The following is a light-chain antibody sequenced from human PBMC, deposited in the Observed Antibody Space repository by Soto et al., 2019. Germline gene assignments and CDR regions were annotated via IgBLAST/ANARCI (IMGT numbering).Light chain of an antibody. CDR2: DAS. CDR3: QQYGSSGT. CDR1: QTVRNNY. V-gene: IGKV3-20*01. Sequence: EFVLTQSPCTLALSPGERATLSCRASQTVRNNYLAWYQQKPGHAPSLLIYDASSRATGIPDRLSGGGSGTDFTLTISRLEPEDFAVYYCQQYGSSGTFGQGTKVDIK. J-gene: IGKJ1*01.